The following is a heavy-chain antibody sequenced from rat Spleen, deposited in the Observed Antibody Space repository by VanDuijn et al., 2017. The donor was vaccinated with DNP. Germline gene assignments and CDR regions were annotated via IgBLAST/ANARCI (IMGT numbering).Heavy chain of an antibody. CDR3: ARVPNTYYVMDV. CDR2: MWSAGNT. D-gene: IGHD3-8*01. CDR1: GFSLTDHG. Sequence: EVQLKESGPSLVQPSQALSPNCTVSGFSLTDHGIHWVRQPPGKGLEWMGVMWSAGNTAYNSALKSRLSISRDTSKTQVFLKMNSLQTEDTATYYCARVPNTYYVMDVWGQGASVTVSS. V-gene: IGHV2S63*01. J-gene: IGHJ4*01.